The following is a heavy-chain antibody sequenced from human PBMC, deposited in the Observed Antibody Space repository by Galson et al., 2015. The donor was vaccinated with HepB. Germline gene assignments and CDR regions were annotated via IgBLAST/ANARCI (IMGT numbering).Heavy chain of an antibody. V-gene: IGHV1-18*01. CDR2: ISPYNRNI. D-gene: IGHD2-15*01. Sequence: SVKVSCKASGYSFTTYGISWVRQAPGQGLEWMGWISPYNRNIDYAQTLQGRVTMTTDTSTSTAFMELRSLRSDDTAVYYCARGALVVVVGATQNNWFGPWGQGTLVTVSS. CDR3: ARGALVVVVGATQNNWFGP. J-gene: IGHJ5*02. CDR1: GYSFTTYG.